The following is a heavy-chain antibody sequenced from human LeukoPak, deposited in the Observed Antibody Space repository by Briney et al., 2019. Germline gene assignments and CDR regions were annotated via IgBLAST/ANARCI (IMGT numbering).Heavy chain of an antibody. V-gene: IGHV3-23*01. Sequence: GGSLRLSCAASGFTFSSYGMSWVRQAPGKGLEWVSAISGSGGSTYYADSVKGRFTISRDNSKNTLYLQMNSLRAEDTAVYYCAKDLLIAVAAIDYWGQGTLVTVSS. CDR1: GFTFSSYG. D-gene: IGHD6-19*01. CDR2: ISGSGGST. J-gene: IGHJ4*02. CDR3: AKDLLIAVAAIDY.